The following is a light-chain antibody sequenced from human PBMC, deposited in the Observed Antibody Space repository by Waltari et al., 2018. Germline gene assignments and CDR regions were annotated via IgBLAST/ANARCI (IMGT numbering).Light chain of an antibody. CDR1: QRISSSF. CDR2: GAS. Sequence: EIVLTQSPGTLSLSPGERATLSCRTSQRISSSFLAWYQQKPGRAPRLLIYGASSRATDIPDRFSGSGSGTDFTRTVSRLEPEDFAVYYCQQYGSSPWTFGQGTKVEI. J-gene: IGKJ1*01. V-gene: IGKV3-20*01. CDR3: QQYGSSPWT.